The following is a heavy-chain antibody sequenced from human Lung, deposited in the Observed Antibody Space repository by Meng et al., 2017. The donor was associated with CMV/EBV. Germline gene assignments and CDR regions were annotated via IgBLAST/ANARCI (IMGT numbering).Heavy chain of an antibody. CDR2: ISYTGYI. CDR1: GASISANY. V-gene: IGHV4-59*01. J-gene: IGHJ3*02. CDR3: AGPDDMGSSPHDPFDI. D-gene: IGHD1-1*01. Sequence: SETLSLXXTVSGASISANYWSWSRRPPGKGLEYIGSISYTGYIEYNPSLKGRVAISLDTSKNQFSLKLASVTAADTAMYYCAGPDDMGSSPHDPFDIWGQGXMVTVSS.